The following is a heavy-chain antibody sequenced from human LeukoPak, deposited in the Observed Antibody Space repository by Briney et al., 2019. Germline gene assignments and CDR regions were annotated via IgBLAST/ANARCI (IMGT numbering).Heavy chain of an antibody. CDR1: GGSISSYY. Sequence: SETLSLTCTVSGGSISSYYWSRIRQPAGKGLEWIGRIYTSGSTNYNPSLKSRVTMSVDTSKNQFSLKLSSVTAADTAVYYCAREYAFYDSSGYYYGGFDYWGQGTLVTVSS. D-gene: IGHD3-22*01. V-gene: IGHV4-4*07. J-gene: IGHJ4*02. CDR2: IYTSGST. CDR3: AREYAFYDSSGYYYGGFDY.